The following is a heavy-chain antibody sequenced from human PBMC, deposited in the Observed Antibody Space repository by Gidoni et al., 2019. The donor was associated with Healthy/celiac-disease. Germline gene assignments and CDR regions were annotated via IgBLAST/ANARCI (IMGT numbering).Heavy chain of an antibody. D-gene: IGHD6-19*01. CDR2: IYPGDSDT. J-gene: IGHJ2*01. Sequence: EVPLVQSGAEVNKPGESLKLSCQGSGYIFPIYWIGWVRQMPGKGLDWMWIIYPGDSDTRYSPSFQGQVTISADKSISTAYLQWSSLKASDTAMYYCARRDGSSGWYDWDWYFDLWGRGTLVTVSS. CDR1: GYIFPIYW. CDR3: ARRDGSSGWYDWDWYFDL. V-gene: IGHV5-51*01.